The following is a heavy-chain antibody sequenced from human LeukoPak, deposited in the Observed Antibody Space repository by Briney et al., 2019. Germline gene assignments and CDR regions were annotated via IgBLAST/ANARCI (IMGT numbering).Heavy chain of an antibody. CDR1: GFPFSTYT. D-gene: IGHD4-11*01. V-gene: IGHV3-21*01. CDR2: ISSSSTYI. Sequence: GGSLRLPCAASGFPFSTYTMSWVRQAPGGGLEWVSSISSSSTYISYPDSVKGRFTISRDNAKNSLYLQMNSLRDEDSAVYYCARGLQYHEPLYFDSWGQGTLVIVS. CDR3: ARGLQYHEPLYFDS. J-gene: IGHJ4*02.